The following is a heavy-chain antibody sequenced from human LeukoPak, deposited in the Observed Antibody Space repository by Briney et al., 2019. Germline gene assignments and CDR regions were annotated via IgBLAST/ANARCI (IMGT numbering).Heavy chain of an antibody. J-gene: IGHJ3*02. Sequence: GGSLRLSCAASGFTFRDYYMSWIRQAPGKGLEWVSYISSSGSTIYYADSVKGRFTISRDNAKNSLYLQMSSLRAEDTAVYYCARAKEEGPFGARRPDAFDIWGQGTMVTVSS. CDR3: ARAKEEGPFGARRPDAFDI. CDR2: ISSSGSTI. V-gene: IGHV3-11*04. D-gene: IGHD3-16*01. CDR1: GFTFRDYY.